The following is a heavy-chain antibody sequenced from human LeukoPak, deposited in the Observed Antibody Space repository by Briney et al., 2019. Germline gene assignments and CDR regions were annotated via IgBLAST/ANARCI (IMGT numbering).Heavy chain of an antibody. Sequence: GGSLRLSCAASGFTFSSYSMNWDRQAPGKGLEWVSSISSSSSYIYYADSVKGRFTISRDNAKNSLYLQMNSLRVEDTAFYYCAKGNRPQYTRGPNPHSPHWGQGALVTGSS. J-gene: IGHJ1*01. D-gene: IGHD2-2*01. CDR1: GFTFSSYS. CDR3: AKGNRPQYTRGPNPHSPH. V-gene: IGHV3-21*04. CDR2: ISSSSSYI.